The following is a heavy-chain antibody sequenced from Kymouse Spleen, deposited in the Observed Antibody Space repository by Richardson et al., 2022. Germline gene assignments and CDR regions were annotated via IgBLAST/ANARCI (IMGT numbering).Heavy chain of an antibody. Sequence: EVQLVESGGGLVQPGRSLRLSCAASGFTFDDYAMHWVRQAPGKGLEWVSGISWNSGSIGYADSVKGRFTISRDNAKNSLYLQMNSLRAEDTALYYCAKGPGSSRGYYYYYGMDVWGQGTTVTVSS. J-gene: IGHJ6*02. CDR2: ISWNSGSI. CDR1: GFTFDDYA. V-gene: IGHV3-9*01. CDR3: AKGPGSSRGYYYYYGMDV. D-gene: IGHD6-6*01.